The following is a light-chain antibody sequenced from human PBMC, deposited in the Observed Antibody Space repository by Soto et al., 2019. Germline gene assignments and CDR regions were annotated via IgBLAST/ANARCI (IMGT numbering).Light chain of an antibody. CDR2: AAS. CDR1: QSISSY. Sequence: QSPSSLSASVGDRVTITCRASQSISSYLNWYQQKPGKAPKLLIYAASSLQSGVPSRFSGSGSGTDFTLTISSLQPEDFATYYCQQFNTYPALTFGGGTKVDIK. V-gene: IGKV1-39*01. J-gene: IGKJ4*01. CDR3: QQFNTYPALT.